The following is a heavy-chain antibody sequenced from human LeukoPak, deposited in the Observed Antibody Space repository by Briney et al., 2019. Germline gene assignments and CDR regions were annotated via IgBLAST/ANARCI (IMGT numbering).Heavy chain of an antibody. V-gene: IGHV4-38-2*01. Sequence: PSETLSLTCAVSGYSISSGYYWGWIRQPPGKGLEWIGSIYHSGSTYYNPSLKSRVTISVDTSKNQFSLKLSSVTAADTAVYYCASLIPIAARLYDYWGQGTLVTASS. CDR2: IYHSGST. CDR3: ASLIPIAARLYDY. CDR1: GYSISSGYY. D-gene: IGHD6-6*01. J-gene: IGHJ4*02.